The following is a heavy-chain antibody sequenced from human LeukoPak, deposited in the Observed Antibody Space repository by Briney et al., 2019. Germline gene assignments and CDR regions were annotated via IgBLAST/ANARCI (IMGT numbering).Heavy chain of an antibody. V-gene: IGHV4-31*03. J-gene: IGHJ4*02. CDR3: ARGRYGDYGLDY. CDR2: IYYSGST. CDR1: GGSISSGGYY. Sequence: SETLSLTCTVSGGSISSGGYYWSWIRQHPGKGLEWIGYIYYSGSTYYNPSLKSRVTISVDTSKNQFSLKLGSVTAADTAVYYCARGRYGDYGLDYWGQGTLVTVSS. D-gene: IGHD4-17*01.